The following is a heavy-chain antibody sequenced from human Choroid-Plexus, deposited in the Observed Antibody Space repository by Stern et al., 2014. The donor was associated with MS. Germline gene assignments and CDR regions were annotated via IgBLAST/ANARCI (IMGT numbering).Heavy chain of an antibody. D-gene: IGHD2/OR15-2a*01. CDR3: AKDRQYLTYFFDH. CDR2: VSYDGSNK. CDR1: GFTFGSCA. Sequence: QMQLVQSGGGVAQPGRPLRLSCVASGFTFGSCAMHWVRQAPGKGLEWVAGVSYDGSNKYYADSVKGRFTISRDNSQNTLYMQMSSLRPEDTAVYYCAKDRQYLTYFFDHWGQGSLVTVSS. V-gene: IGHV3-30*18. J-gene: IGHJ5*02.